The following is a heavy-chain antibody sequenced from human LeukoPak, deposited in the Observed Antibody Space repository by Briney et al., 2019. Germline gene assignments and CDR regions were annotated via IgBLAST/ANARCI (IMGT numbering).Heavy chain of an antibody. Sequence: GASVKVSCKASGYTFSNYDINWVRQATGQGLEWMGWMNPNTGNIGYAQKFQGRVSMTRNTSTSTAYMELSSLRSEDTAVYYCARWGDNFGSGSYTLYYYYMDVWGKGTTVTVSS. V-gene: IGHV1-8*01. CDR3: ARWGDNFGSGSYTLYYYYMDV. J-gene: IGHJ6*03. CDR1: GYTFSNYD. D-gene: IGHD3-10*01. CDR2: MNPNTGNI.